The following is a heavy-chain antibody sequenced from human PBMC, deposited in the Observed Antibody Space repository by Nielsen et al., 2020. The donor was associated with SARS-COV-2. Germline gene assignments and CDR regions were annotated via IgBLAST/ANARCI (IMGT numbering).Heavy chain of an antibody. Sequence: GESLKISCAASGFIFSSYAMHWVRQAPGKGLEWVAVIYHDGGNKYYGDTVKGRFTISRDNSKKTLFLQMNNLRAEDTAVYYCAREGADFWSTSDKRGWFGPWGQGILVTVS. D-gene: IGHD3-3*01. J-gene: IGHJ5*02. CDR3: AREGADFWSTSDKRGWFGP. CDR2: IYHDGGNK. CDR1: GFIFSSYA. V-gene: IGHV3-33*01.